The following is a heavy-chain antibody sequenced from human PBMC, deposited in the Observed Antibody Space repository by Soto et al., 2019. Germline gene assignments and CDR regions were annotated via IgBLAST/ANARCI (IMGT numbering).Heavy chain of an antibody. CDR3: AKVSWALTGMDV. CDR2: MNPNSGNT. J-gene: IGHJ6*02. D-gene: IGHD7-27*01. V-gene: IGHV1-8*01. Sequence: QVQLVQSGAEVKKPGASVKVSCKASGYTFTSYDINWVRQASGQGLEWMGWMNPNSGNTGYAQKFQGRVTMTRNTSISTAYMELSSLRSEDTAVYYCAKVSWALTGMDVWGQGTTVTVSS. CDR1: GYTFTSYD.